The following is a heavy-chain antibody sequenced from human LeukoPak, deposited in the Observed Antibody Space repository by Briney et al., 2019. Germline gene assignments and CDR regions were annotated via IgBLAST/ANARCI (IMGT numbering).Heavy chain of an antibody. J-gene: IGHJ3*01. CDR3: AKGRGSSYYDAFEL. D-gene: IGHD1-26*01. V-gene: IGHV3-23*01. CDR1: GFTFSSYG. Sequence: PGGSLRLSCAASGFTFSSYGMSWVRQAPGKGLEWVSSIIGTGGSSTYYADSVKGRFTISRDNSKNTLYLQMNSLRAEDTALYYCAKGRGSSYYDAFELWGQGAMVTVSS. CDR2: IIGTGGSST.